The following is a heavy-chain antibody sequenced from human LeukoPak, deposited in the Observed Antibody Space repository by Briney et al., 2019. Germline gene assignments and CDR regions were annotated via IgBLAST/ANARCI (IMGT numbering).Heavy chain of an antibody. CDR2: VSGPGTTT. J-gene: IGHJ4*02. Sequence: GGSLRLSCEASGFTFINYAMNWVRQAPEKGLEWVSTVSGPGTTTFYADSVKGRFTVSTDHSKHTVFMQMDRLRAKRTAISYCATIRGGYYFATFVHWGEGVLVTVSS. D-gene: IGHD3-22*01. CDR1: GFTFINYA. CDR3: ATIRGGYYFATFVH. V-gene: IGHV3-23*01.